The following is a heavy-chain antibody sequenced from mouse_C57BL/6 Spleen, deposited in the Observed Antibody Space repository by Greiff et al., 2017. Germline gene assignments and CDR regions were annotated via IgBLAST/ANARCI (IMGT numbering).Heavy chain of an antibody. D-gene: IGHD2-3*01. CDR1: GYTFTSYW. Sequence: QVQLQQPGTELVKPGASVKLSCKASGYTFTSYWMHWVKQRPGQGLEWIGNINPSNGGTNYNEKFKSKATLTVDKSSSTAYMQLSSLTSEDSAVYYWARPDGYLYAMDYWGQGTSVTVSS. J-gene: IGHJ4*01. CDR2: INPSNGGT. V-gene: IGHV1-53*01. CDR3: ARPDGYLYAMDY.